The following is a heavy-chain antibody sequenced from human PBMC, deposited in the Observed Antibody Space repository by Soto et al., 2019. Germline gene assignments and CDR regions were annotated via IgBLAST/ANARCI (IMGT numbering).Heavy chain of an antibody. CDR3: ARAKGSSSWHYYYYGMDV. Sequence: GGSLRLSCAASGFTFSSYSMNWVRQAPGKGLEWVSSISSSSSYIYYADSVKGRFTISRDNAKNSLYLQMNSLRAEDTAVYYCARAKGSSSWHYYYYGMDVWGQGTTVTVSS. D-gene: IGHD6-13*01. V-gene: IGHV3-21*01. CDR1: GFTFSSYS. CDR2: ISSSSSYI. J-gene: IGHJ6*02.